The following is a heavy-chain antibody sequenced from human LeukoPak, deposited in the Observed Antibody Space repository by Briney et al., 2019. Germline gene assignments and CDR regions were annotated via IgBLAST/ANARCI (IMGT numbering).Heavy chain of an antibody. D-gene: IGHD6-13*01. V-gene: IGHV1-2*02. CDR2: INPNSGGT. J-gene: IGHJ5*02. CDR1: GYTFTGYY. CDR3: ARDRAYSTTVGWFDP. Sequence: ASVKVSCKASGYTFTGYYMHWVRQAPGQGLEWMGWINPNSGGTNYAQKFQGRVTMTRDTSISTAYMELSRLRSDDTAVYYCARDRAYSTTVGWFDPWGQGTLVTVSS.